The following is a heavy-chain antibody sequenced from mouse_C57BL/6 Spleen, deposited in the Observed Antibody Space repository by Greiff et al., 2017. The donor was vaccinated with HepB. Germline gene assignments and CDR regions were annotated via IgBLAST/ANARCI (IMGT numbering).Heavy chain of an antibody. J-gene: IGHJ2*01. CDR2: IYPGGGYT. Sequence: VQLQQSGAELVRPGTSVKMSCKASGYTFTNYWIGWAKQRPGQGLEWIGDIYPGGGYTNYNEKFKGKATLTADKSSSTAYMQFSSLTSEDSAIYYCARDSSSYFDYWGQGTTLTVSS. CDR1: GYTFTNYW. D-gene: IGHD1-1*01. CDR3: ARDSSSYFDY. V-gene: IGHV1-63*01.